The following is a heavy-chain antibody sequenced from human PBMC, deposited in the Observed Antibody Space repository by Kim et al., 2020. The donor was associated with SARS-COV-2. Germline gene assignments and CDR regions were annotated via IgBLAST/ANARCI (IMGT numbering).Heavy chain of an antibody. V-gene: IGHV6-1*01. J-gene: IGHJ6*02. CDR3: ARGPRVLRFLEWSRHYYYGMDV. CDR1: GDSVSSNSAA. CDR2: TYYRSKWYN. Sequence: SQTLSLTCAISGDSVSSNSAAWNWIRQSPSRGLEWLGRTYYRSKWYNDYAVSVKSRITINPDTSKNQFSLQLNSVTPEDTAVYYCARGPRVLRFLEWSRHYYYGMDVWGQGTTVTVSS. D-gene: IGHD3-3*01.